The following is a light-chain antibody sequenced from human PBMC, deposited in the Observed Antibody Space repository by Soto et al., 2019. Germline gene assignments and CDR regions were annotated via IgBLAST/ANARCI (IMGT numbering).Light chain of an antibody. CDR3: CSYAGSSTFYV. V-gene: IGLV2-23*02. CDR2: EVS. Sequence: QSVLTQPASVSGSPGQSITISCTGTSSDVGSYNFVSWYQQHPGKAPKLMIYEVSKRPSGVSNHFSGSKSGNTASLTISGLQAEDEADYYCCSYAGSSTFYVFGPGTKVTVL. J-gene: IGLJ1*01. CDR1: SSDVGSYNF.